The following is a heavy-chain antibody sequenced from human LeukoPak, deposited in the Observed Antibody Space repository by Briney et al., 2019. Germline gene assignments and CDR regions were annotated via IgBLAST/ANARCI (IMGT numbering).Heavy chain of an antibody. CDR3: ARDKFWPQYYFDY. Sequence: PGGSLRLSCAASGFTFSSYSMNWVRQAPGKGLEWVSSISSSSSYIYYADSVKGRFTISRDNAKNSLYLQMNSLRAEDTAVYYCARDKFWPQYYFDYWGQGTLVTVSS. CDR2: ISSSSSYI. V-gene: IGHV3-21*01. D-gene: IGHD5-24*01. J-gene: IGHJ4*02. CDR1: GFTFSSYS.